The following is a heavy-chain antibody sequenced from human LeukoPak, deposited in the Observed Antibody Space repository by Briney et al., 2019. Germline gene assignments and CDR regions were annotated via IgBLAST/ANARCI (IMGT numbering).Heavy chain of an antibody. CDR1: GYIFTANY. V-gene: IGHV1-2*02. Sequence: ASVKVSCKASGYIFTANYIHWVRQAPGQGLEWVGWINPHSGDTNYAQKFQGRVTITADESTSTAYMELSSLRSEDTAVYYCARCGGGTTCPSYYYFYMDVWGKGTTVTISS. CDR3: ARCGGGTTCPSYYYFYMDV. J-gene: IGHJ6*03. CDR2: INPHSGDT. D-gene: IGHD2-15*01.